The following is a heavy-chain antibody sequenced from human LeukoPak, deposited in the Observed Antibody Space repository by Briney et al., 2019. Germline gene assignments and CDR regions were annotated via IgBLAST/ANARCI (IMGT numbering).Heavy chain of an antibody. CDR1: GFTFSSHS. Sequence: GGSLRLSCAASGFTFSSHSMNWVRQAPGKGLEWVTSISSSSSYIYYADSVKGRFTISRDNAKNSLYLQMNSLRAEDTAVYYCARDFPSIDSWGQGTLVTVSS. V-gene: IGHV3-21*01. J-gene: IGHJ4*02. CDR2: ISSSSSYI. CDR3: ARDFPSIDS.